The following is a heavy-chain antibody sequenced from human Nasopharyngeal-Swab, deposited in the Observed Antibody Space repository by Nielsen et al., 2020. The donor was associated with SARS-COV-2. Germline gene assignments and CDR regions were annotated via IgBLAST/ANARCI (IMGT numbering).Heavy chain of an antibody. J-gene: IGHJ6*02. CDR2: ISWNSGSI. V-gene: IGHV3-9*01. CDR1: GFTFDDYA. CDR3: ARHMSSSWYYYFGMDV. D-gene: IGHD6-13*01. Sequence: SLKISCAASGFTFDDYAMHWVRQAPGKGLEWVSGISWNSGSIGYADSVKGRFTISRDNAKKSLYLQMNSLRPEDTALYYCARHMSSSWYYYFGMDVRGQGTTVTVSS.